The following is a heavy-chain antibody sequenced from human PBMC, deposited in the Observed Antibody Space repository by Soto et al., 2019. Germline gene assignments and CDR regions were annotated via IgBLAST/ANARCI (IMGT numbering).Heavy chain of an antibody. V-gene: IGHV3-30*03. CDR2: ISYDGSNK. Sequence: GGSLRLSCAASGFTFSSYCMHWVRQAPGKGLEWVAFISYDGSNKYYADSVKGRFTISRDNSKNTLYLQMNRLRAEDTAVYYCAIDCAIVGAYRFFDYGGQGPFVTVSS. D-gene: IGHD1-26*01. CDR3: AIDCAIVGAYRFFDY. CDR1: GFTFSSYC. J-gene: IGHJ4*02.